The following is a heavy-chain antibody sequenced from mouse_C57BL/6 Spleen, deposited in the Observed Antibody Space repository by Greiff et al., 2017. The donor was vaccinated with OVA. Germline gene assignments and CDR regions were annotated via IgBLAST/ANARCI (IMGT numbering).Heavy chain of an antibody. V-gene: IGHV1-64*01. CDR3: ARRGSSGYYCDY. D-gene: IGHD3-2*02. CDR1: GYTFTSYW. CDR2: IHPNSGST. J-gene: IGHJ2*01. Sequence: VQLQQPGAELVKPGASVKLSCKASGYTFTSYWMHWVKQRPGHGLEWIGMIHPNSGSTNYNEKFKSKATLTVDKSSSTAYMQLSSLTSEDAAVYYFARRGSSGYYCDYWGQGTTLTVSS.